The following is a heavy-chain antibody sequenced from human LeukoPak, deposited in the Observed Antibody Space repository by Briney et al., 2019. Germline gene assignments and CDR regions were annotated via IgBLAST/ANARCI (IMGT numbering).Heavy chain of an antibody. V-gene: IGHV1-2*02. Sequence: ASVKVSCKASGYTFTSYDINWVRQAPGQGLEWMGWINPYSGGRNYAQKFQGRVTMTRGTSISTVYMELSRLRSDDTAVYYCARDRRDGYNPDYWGQGTLVTVSS. CDR1: GYTFTSYD. J-gene: IGHJ4*02. CDR3: ARDRRDGYNPDY. D-gene: IGHD5-24*01. CDR2: INPYSGGR.